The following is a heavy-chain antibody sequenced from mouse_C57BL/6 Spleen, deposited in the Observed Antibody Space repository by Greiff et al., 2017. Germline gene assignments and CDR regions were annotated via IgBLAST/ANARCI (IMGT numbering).Heavy chain of an antibody. CDR3: GRSRETGGFAG. V-gene: IGHV1-80*01. Sequence: VQLQESGAELVKPGASVKMSCKASGYAFSSYWMHWVKQRPGKGLEWIGQIDPGDGDTNYNGKFKGKAALTADKSSRTAYMQLSSLTSEDSAVYCCGRSRETGGFAGWGTGTTVTVSS. J-gene: IGHJ1*03. D-gene: IGHD4-1*01. CDR2: IDPGDGDT. CDR1: GYAFSSYW.